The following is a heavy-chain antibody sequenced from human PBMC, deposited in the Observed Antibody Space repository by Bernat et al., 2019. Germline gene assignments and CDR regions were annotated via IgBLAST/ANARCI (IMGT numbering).Heavy chain of an antibody. V-gene: IGHV3-7*03. D-gene: IGHD6-19*01. Sequence: EVQLVESGGGLVQRGGSLRLSCAASGFTFISYWMSWVRQAPGKGLEWVANIKQDGSEKYYVDSVKGRFTISRDNAKNSLYLQMNSLRAEDTAVYYCARDGSSGWYLDYWGQGTLVTVSS. CDR3: ARDGSSGWYLDY. J-gene: IGHJ4*02. CDR1: GFTFISYW. CDR2: IKQDGSEK.